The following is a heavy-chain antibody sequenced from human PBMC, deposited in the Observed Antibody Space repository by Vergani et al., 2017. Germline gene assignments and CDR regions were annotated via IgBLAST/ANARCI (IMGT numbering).Heavy chain of an antibody. CDR2: INWNGGNT. CDR1: GFTFDDYG. Sequence: EVQLVESGGGVVRPGGSLRLSCAASGFTFDDYGMNWVRQAPGKGLEWVSGINWNGGNTGYADSVKGRFTISRDNAKNSLYLQMNSLRAEDTALYYCAGEGGTGSYYGSDSDAFDIWGQGTMVTVSS. D-gene: IGHD3-10*01. J-gene: IGHJ3*02. CDR3: AGEGGTGSYYGSDSDAFDI. V-gene: IGHV3-20*04.